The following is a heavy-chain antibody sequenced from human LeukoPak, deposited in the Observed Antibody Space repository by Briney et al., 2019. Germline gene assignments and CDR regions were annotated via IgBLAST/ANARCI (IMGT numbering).Heavy chain of an antibody. V-gene: IGHV1-18*01. CDR1: GYTFTSYG. D-gene: IGHD1-14*01. CDR2: ISAYNGDT. J-gene: IGHJ4*02. Sequence: ASVTVSCTASGYTFTSYGISWVRQAPGQGLEWMGWISAYNGDTNYAQKLQGRVTMTTDTSTSTAYMELRSLRSDDTAVYYCARNYRNRSYFDYWGQGTLVTVSS. CDR3: ARNYRNRSYFDY.